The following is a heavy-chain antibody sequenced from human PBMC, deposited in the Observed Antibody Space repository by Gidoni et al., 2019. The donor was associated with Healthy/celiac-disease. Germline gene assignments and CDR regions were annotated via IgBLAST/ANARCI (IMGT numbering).Heavy chain of an antibody. J-gene: IGHJ3*02. D-gene: IGHD3-10*01. CDR1: GFSLSTSGVG. CDR3: AYRPPDHGSGCYAFDI. Sequence: QSTLTDSGPTLVKPTQTRTLTCTFSGFSLSTSGVGVGWIRQPPGEALEWLALIYWDDNKRYSPSLQTRLTITKDASKNQVVLTMTNMGPVDTATDYCAYRPPDHGSGCYAFDIWGHGTTVTVS. CDR2: IYWDDNK. V-gene: IGHV2-5*02.